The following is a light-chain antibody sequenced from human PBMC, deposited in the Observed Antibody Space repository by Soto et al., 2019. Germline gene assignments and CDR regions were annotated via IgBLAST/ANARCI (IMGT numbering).Light chain of an antibody. CDR3: QHYGNSPIT. CDR2: GAS. V-gene: IGKV3-20*01. J-gene: IGKJ5*01. Sequence: EIVLTQSPGTLSLSPGERATLSCRVSQSVSSNYLAWYQQTPGQAPRLLIYGASSRATGIPDRFSGSGSGTDFSLTISRLEPEDFAVYYCQHYGNSPITFGQGTRLEIK. CDR1: QSVSSNY.